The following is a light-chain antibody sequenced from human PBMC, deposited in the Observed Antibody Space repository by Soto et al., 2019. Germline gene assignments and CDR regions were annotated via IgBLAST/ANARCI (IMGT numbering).Light chain of an antibody. J-gene: IGKJ4*01. CDR1: QSISTW. CDR3: QQYDTYPLT. CDR2: KTS. Sequence: DIQMTQSPSTVSASVGDRVTITCRASQSISTWLAWYQQKPGKAPHLLIYKTSRLQTGVPSRFSGSGSGTEFTLTISSLQPDDFATYYCQQYDTYPLTFGGGTKV. V-gene: IGKV1-5*03.